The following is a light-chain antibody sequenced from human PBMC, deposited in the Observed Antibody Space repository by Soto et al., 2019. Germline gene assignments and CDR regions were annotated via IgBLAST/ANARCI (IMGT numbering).Light chain of an antibody. V-gene: IGLV1-40*01. CDR2: SDD. CDR1: SSNIGAPYD. Sequence: QSVLTQPPSVSGAPGQGVTISCTGSSSNIGAPYDVHWYQHLPGTAPKLLIYSDDQRPSGVPDRVSGSKSGTSASLAIRGLQSEDEADYYCAAWDDSLNGFVFGSGTKVTV. CDR3: AAWDDSLNGFV. J-gene: IGLJ1*01.